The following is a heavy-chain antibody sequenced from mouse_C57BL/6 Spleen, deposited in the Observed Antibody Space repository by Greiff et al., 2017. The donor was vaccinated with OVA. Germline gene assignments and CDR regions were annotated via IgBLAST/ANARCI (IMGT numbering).Heavy chain of an antibody. Sequence: EVKLVESGEGLVKPGGSLKLSCAASGFTFSSYAMSWVRQTPEKRLEWVAYISSGGDYIYYADTVKGRFTISRDNAKNTLYLQMSSLKSEDTAMYYCTREHDGLPYWGQGTLVTVSA. CDR2: ISSGGDYI. J-gene: IGHJ3*01. V-gene: IGHV5-9-1*02. CDR3: TREHDGLPY. D-gene: IGHD2-12*01. CDR1: GFTFSSYA.